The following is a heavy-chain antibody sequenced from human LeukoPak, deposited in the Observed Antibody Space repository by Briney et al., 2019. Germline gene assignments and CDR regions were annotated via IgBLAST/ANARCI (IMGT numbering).Heavy chain of an antibody. D-gene: IGHD3-10*02. CDR1: GFTFSSYW. J-gene: IGHJ6*04. Sequence: GGSLRLSCAASGFTFSSYWMHWVRQAPGKGLVWVSRINSDGSSTIYADSVKGRFTISRDNAKNTLYLEMNSLRVEDTAVYYCAELGITMIGGVWGKGTTVTISS. CDR2: INSDGSST. V-gene: IGHV3-74*01. CDR3: AELGITMIGGV.